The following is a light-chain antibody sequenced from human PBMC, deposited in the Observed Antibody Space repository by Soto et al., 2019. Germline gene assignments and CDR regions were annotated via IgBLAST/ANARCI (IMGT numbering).Light chain of an antibody. J-gene: IGLJ3*02. CDR3: CSYAGNYTWV. V-gene: IGLV2-11*01. Sequence: QSALTQPRSVSGSPGQSVTISCTGTSSDVGDYNFVSWYQHHPGKAPKLIIYDVTKRPSGVPDRFSGSKSGNSASLTISGLQAEDEADYYCCSYAGNYTWVFGGGTKLTVL. CDR1: SSDVGDYNF. CDR2: DVT.